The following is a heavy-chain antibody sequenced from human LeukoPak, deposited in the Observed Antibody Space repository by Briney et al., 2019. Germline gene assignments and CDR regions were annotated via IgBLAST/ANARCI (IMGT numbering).Heavy chain of an antibody. CDR1: GFTVSSNY. Sequence: GGSLRLSCAASGFTVSSNYMNWVRQAPGKGLEWVSVVYTGGSTYYADSVRGRFTISRDNPKNTVYLQVNSLRAEDTAVYYCARDPYGTGAFDYWGQGTQATVSS. CDR2: VYTGGST. V-gene: IGHV3-66*01. D-gene: IGHD1-1*01. CDR3: ARDPYGTGAFDY. J-gene: IGHJ4*02.